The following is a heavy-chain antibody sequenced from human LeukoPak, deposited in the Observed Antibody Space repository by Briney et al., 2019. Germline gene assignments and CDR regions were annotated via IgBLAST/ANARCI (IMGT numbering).Heavy chain of an antibody. CDR3: AKASVWTMVRVVSYFDE. D-gene: IGHD3-10*01. CDR1: GFTFSSYA. Sequence: GGSLRLSCAASGFTFSSYAMSWVRQAPGKGLEWVSGISGSGDNTWYADSVKGRFTISRDNSKKTLDLQMHGLRAEDTAVYYCAKASVWTMVRVVSYFDEWGQGIQVTVSS. J-gene: IGHJ4*02. V-gene: IGHV3-23*01. CDR2: ISGSGDNT.